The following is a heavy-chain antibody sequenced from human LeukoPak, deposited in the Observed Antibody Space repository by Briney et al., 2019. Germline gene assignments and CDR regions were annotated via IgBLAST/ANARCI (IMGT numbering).Heavy chain of an antibody. CDR1: GGSISSYY. CDR2: IYTSVST. D-gene: IGHD3-10*01. J-gene: IGHJ4*02. Sequence: SETLSLTCTVSGGSISSYYWSWILQPPGKGLDLIRYIYTSVSTNYNPSLKSRVTISVDTSKNQYSLKLSSVTAADTAVYYCARGSPAGIWGQGTLVTVSS. V-gene: IGHV4-4*09. CDR3: ARGSPAGI.